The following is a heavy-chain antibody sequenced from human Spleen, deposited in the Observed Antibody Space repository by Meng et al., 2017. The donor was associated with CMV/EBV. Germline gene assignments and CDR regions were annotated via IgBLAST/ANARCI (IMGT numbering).Heavy chain of an antibody. CDR3: SSREYFSYYGVDV. D-gene: IGHD3-10*01. CDR1: GFNFNAYI. J-gene: IGHJ6*02. Sequence: GESLKISCAASGFNFNAYIMNWVRQAPGKGLEWVSYISSSGSTIYYADSVKGRFTISRDNAKNSLYLQMNSLRAEDTAVYYCSSREYFSYYGVDVWGQGTTVTVSS. V-gene: IGHV3-11*04. CDR2: ISSSGSTI.